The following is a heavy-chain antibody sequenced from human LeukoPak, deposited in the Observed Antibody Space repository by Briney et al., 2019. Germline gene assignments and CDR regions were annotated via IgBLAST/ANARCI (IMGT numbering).Heavy chain of an antibody. CDR3: ARQGGVGSGWLGEVADDAFDI. D-gene: IGHD6-19*01. CDR1: GSRFTSYW. CDR2: IYPGDSDT. V-gene: IGHV5-51*01. Sequence: GESLKISGQGSGSRFTSYWIGWVRQMPGKGLEWMGIIYPGDSDTRYSPSFQGQVTISADKSISTAYLQWSSLKASDTAMYYCARQGGVGSGWLGEVADDAFDIWGQGTMVTVSS. J-gene: IGHJ3*02.